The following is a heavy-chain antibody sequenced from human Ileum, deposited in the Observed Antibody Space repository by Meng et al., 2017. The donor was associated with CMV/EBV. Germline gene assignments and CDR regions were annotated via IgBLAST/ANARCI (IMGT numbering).Heavy chain of an antibody. CDR3: VGDCSATSCLGY. J-gene: IGHJ4*02. CDR1: GFTFSTYA. V-gene: IGHV3-48*02. CDR2: ITTTSSAT. Sequence: GESLKISCAASGFTFSTYAMHWVRQAPGKGLQWVSYITTTSSATLYADSVMGRFTISRDNAENSLYLQMNSLTDEDTAVYFCVGDCSATSCLGYWGQGTLVTGAS. D-gene: IGHD2-2*01.